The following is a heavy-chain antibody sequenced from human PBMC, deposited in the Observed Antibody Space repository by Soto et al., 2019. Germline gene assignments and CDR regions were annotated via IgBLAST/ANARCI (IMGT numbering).Heavy chain of an antibody. V-gene: IGHV1-18*04. J-gene: IGHJ3*02. Sequence: QVQLVQSGPEVKKPGASVKLSCKASGYIFTSYTVTWVRQAPGQGLEWMGWVSAYTGETQYAQRFHGTVTMTTNTSTSTAYMEMRSLKSDDTAVYYCARGGNWNYVGAFDIWGQGQWSPSLQ. CDR3: ARGGNWNYVGAFDI. CDR2: VSAYTGET. D-gene: IGHD1-7*01. CDR1: GYIFTSYT.